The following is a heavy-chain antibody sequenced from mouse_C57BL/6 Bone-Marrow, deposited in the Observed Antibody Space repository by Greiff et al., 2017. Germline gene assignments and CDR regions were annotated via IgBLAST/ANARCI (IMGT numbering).Heavy chain of an antibody. V-gene: IGHV1-81*01. CDR1: GYTFTSYG. J-gene: IGHJ1*03. Sequence: QVQLQQSGAELARPGASVKLSCKASGYTFTSYGISWVKQRPGQGLEWIGEIYPRSGNTYYNEKFKGKATLTADKSSSTAYMELRSLTSEDSAVYFCARDGGQLRLRYFDVWGTGTTVTVSS. CDR2: IYPRSGNT. CDR3: ARDGGQLRLRYFDV. D-gene: IGHD3-2*02.